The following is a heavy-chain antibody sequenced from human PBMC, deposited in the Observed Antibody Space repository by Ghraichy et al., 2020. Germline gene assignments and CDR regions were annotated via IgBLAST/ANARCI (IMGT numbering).Heavy chain of an antibody. CDR3: ARDQEYQLSYYYYGMDV. Sequence: LSLTCVAPEFTFSNYYMSWIRQAPGKGLEWVSYISNSGRTIYYADSVKGRFTISRDNAKKSLYLQMNNLRVDDTAVYYCARDQEYQLSYYYYGMDVWGQGTTVTVSS. J-gene: IGHJ6*02. CDR2: ISNSGRTI. V-gene: IGHV3-11*01. D-gene: IGHD2-2*01. CDR1: EFTFSNYY.